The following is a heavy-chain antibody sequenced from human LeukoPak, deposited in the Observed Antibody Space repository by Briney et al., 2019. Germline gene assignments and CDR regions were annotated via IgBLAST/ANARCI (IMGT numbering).Heavy chain of an antibody. D-gene: IGHD2-2*01. CDR3: ARGPVPAAGFAFDI. J-gene: IGHJ3*02. CDR2: ISSSSSTI. V-gene: IGHV3-48*01. CDR1: GFTFSSSG. Sequence: GGSLRLSCAASGFTFSSSGMNWVREARGKGLEWVSYISSSSSTIYYADSVKGRFTISRDNAKNSLYLQMNSLRAEDTAVYYCARGPVPAAGFAFDIWGQGTMVTVSS.